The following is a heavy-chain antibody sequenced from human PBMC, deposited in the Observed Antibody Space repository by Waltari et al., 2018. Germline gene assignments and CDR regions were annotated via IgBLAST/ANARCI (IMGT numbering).Heavy chain of an antibody. CDR2: TSFNGKKT. J-gene: IGHJ4*02. CDR1: GFNFTSFG. D-gene: IGHD2-15*01. V-gene: IGHV3-30*18. CDR3: AKQALSAFIDY. Sequence: VQLVESGGGLVQPGRSLRLSCLASGFNFTSFGMHWVRQTPGKGLEWRSVTSFNGKKTFDADSVKGRFSISRDNSKNTLYLQLNDLRDEDTAIYYCAKQALSAFIDYWGQGTLVTVSS.